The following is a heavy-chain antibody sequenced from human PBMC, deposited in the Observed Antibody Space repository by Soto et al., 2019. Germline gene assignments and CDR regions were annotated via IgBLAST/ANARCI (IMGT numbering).Heavy chain of an antibody. D-gene: IGHD2-2*01. CDR3: AKVGEIGVPAASYYYYGMDV. CDR1: GFTFSSYA. CDR2: ISGSGGST. J-gene: IGHJ6*02. V-gene: IGHV3-23*01. Sequence: EVQLLESGGGLVQPGGSLRLSCAASGFTFSSYAMSWVRQAPGKGLEWVSAISGSGGSTYYADSVKGRFTISRDNSKNTLYLQMNSLRAEDTAVYYCAKVGEIGVPAASYYYYGMDVWGQGTTVTVSS.